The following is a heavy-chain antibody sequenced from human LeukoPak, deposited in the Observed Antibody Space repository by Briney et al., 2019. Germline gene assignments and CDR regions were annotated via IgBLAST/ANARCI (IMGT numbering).Heavy chain of an antibody. J-gene: IGHJ6*03. D-gene: IGHD1-26*01. Sequence: ASAKVSCKASGYTFTSYDINWVRQATGQGLEWMGWMNPNSGNTGYAQKFQGRVTITRNTSISTAYMELSSLRSEDTAVYYCARAAGGGTSGWHYYYYYYMDVWGKGTTVTVSS. CDR1: GYTFTSYD. CDR3: ARAAGGGTSGWHYYYYYYMDV. CDR2: MNPNSGNT. V-gene: IGHV1-8*03.